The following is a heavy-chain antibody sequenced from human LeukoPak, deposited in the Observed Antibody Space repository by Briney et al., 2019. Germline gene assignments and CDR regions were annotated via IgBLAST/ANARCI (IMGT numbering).Heavy chain of an antibody. Sequence: SETLSLTCTVSGGSISSYYWSWVRQPPGKGLEWIGYIYYSGSTNYNPSLKSRVTISVDTSKNQFSLKLSSVTAADTAVYYCARVTAAGTFDYWGQGTLVTVSS. D-gene: IGHD6-13*01. CDR3: ARVTAAGTFDY. CDR1: GGSISSYY. CDR2: IYYSGST. J-gene: IGHJ4*02. V-gene: IGHV4-59*01.